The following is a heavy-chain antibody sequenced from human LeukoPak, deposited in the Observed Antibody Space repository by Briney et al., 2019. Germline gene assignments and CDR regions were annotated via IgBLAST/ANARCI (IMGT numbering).Heavy chain of an antibody. CDR3: ARDRRPKTIAARNWYFDL. J-gene: IGHJ2*01. V-gene: IGHV4-59*01. D-gene: IGHD6-6*01. CDR1: GGSISSYY. Sequence: PSETLSLTCTVSGGSISSYYWSWIRQPPGKGLEWIGYIYYSGSTNYNPSLKSRVTISVDTSKNQFSLKLSSVTAADTAVYYCARDRRPKTIAARNWYFDLWGRGTLVTVSS. CDR2: IYYSGST.